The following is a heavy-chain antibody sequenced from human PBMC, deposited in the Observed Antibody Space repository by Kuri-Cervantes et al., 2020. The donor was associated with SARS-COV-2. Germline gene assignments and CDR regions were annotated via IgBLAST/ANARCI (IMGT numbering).Heavy chain of an antibody. D-gene: IGHD2-15*01. J-gene: IGHJ4*02. CDR3: AKWGLGYCSGVSCYSQNANDY. CDR1: GFTFSNYS. CDR2: ISGSGGST. V-gene: IGHV3-23*01. Sequence: GGSLRLSCAASGFTFSNYSMNWVRQAPGKGLEWVSAISGSGGSTYYADSVKGRFTISRDNAKNTVYVQMNSLRAEDTAVYYCAKWGLGYCSGVSCYSQNANDYWGQGTLVTVSS.